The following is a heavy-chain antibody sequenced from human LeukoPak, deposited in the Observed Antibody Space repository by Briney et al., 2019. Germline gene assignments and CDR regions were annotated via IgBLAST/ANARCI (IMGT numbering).Heavy chain of an antibody. V-gene: IGHV3-49*03. J-gene: IGHJ4*02. D-gene: IGHD3-9*01. Sequence: PGGSLRLSCTTSGFTFGESVMSWFRQAPGKGLEWVGFIRSKRYGGTTQYAASVKGRFTISRDDSKSIAYLQMSSLKTEDTAVYSCARSYDVLAAYFPPDYWGQGTLVTVSS. CDR3: ARSYDVLAAYFPPDY. CDR1: GFTFGESV. CDR2: IRSKRYGGTT.